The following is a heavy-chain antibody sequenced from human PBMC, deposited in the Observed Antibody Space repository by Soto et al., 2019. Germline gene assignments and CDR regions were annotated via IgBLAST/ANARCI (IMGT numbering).Heavy chain of an antibody. J-gene: IGHJ4*02. CDR1: GGSISSSSYY. CDR3: ARSYYDSRGPRLFNWHY. Sequence: SETLSLTCTVSGGSISSSSYYWGWIRQPPGKGLEWIGSIYYSGSTYYNPSLKSRVTISVDTSKNQFSLKLSSVTAADTAVYYCARSYYDSRGPRLFNWHYWGQGTLVTVS. V-gene: IGHV4-39*01. CDR2: IYYSGST. D-gene: IGHD3-22*01.